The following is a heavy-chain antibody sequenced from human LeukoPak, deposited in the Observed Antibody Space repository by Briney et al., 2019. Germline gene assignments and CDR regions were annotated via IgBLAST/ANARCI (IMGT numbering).Heavy chain of an antibody. J-gene: IGHJ4*02. D-gene: IGHD3-22*01. CDR2: IFYSGST. CDR3: AREPGVVINRVPGPFDY. V-gene: IGHV4-39*07. Sequence: SETLSLTCTVSGVSISTRNYYWGWIRQPPGKGLEWIGNIFYSGSTYYSPSFKSRVTISLDTSRNQFSLKVNSVTAADTAVYYCAREPGVVINRVPGPFDYWGQGTLVTVSS. CDR1: GVSISTRNYY.